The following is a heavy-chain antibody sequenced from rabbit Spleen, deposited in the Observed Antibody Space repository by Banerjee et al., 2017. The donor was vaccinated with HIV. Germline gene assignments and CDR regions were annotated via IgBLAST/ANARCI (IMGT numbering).Heavy chain of an antibody. V-gene: IGHV1S45*01. CDR3: ARDLGNL. J-gene: IGHJ4*01. Sequence: QEQLVESGGGLVQPGASLTLTCKASGFTFSSYWMCWVRQAPGKGLEWIGCIDIGSSGSTYYANWAKGRFTISKASSTTVTLQMTSLTAADTAIYFCARDLGNLWGPGTLVTVS. CDR1: GFTFSSYW. CDR2: IDIGSSGST.